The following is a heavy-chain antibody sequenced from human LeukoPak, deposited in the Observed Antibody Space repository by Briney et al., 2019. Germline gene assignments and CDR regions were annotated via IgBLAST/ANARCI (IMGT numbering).Heavy chain of an antibody. V-gene: IGHV3-30*03. D-gene: IGHD5-18*01. CDR2: ISYDGSDK. CDR3: AAVAWMQLWQFDY. CDR1: GFTFSSYG. J-gene: IGHJ4*02. Sequence: GRSLRLSCAASGFTFSSYGMHWVRQAPGKGLEWVAVISYDGSDKYYADSVKGRFTISRDNSKNTLYLQMNSLRAEDTAVYYCAAVAWMQLWQFDYWGQGTLVTVSS.